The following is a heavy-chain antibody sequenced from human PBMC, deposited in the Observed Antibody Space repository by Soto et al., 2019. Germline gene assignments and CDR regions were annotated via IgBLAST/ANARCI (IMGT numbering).Heavy chain of an antibody. CDR3: AKPNYYDFGVVTLFDY. CDR2: ISGSGGST. CDR1: GFTFSSYA. D-gene: IGHD3-3*01. J-gene: IGHJ4*02. Sequence: GGSLRLSCAASGFTFSSYAMSWVRQAPGKGLEWVSAISGSGGSTYYADSVKGRFTISRDNSKNTLYLQMNSLRAEDTAVYYCAKPNYYDFGVVTLFDYWGQGTLVTVSS. V-gene: IGHV3-23*01.